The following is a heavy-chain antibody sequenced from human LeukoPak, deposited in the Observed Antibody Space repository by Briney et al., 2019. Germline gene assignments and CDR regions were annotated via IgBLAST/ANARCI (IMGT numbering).Heavy chain of an antibody. CDR2: ISYDGSNK. CDR1: GFTFSSYV. J-gene: IGHJ3*02. CDR3: ARAQKYSYDAFDI. D-gene: IGHD4-11*01. V-gene: IGHV3-30-3*01. Sequence: GGSLRLSCAASGFTFSSYVMHCVRQAPGKGLEWVAVISYDGSNKYYADSVKGRFTISRDNAKNSLYLQMNSLSAEDTAVYYCARAQKYSYDAFDIWGQGTMVTVSS.